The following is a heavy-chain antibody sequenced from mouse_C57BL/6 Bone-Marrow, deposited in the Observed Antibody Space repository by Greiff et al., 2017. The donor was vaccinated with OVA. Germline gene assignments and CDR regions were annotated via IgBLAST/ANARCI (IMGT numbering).Heavy chain of an antibody. Sequence: VQLQQSGPELVKPGASVKISCKASGYSFTGYYMNWVKQSPEKSLEWIGEINPSTGGTTYNQKFKAKATLTVDKSSSTAYMQLKSLTSEDSAVYDCARCRNYGSSYAMDYWGQGTSVTVSS. V-gene: IGHV1-42*01. CDR3: ARCRNYGSSYAMDY. D-gene: IGHD1-1*01. J-gene: IGHJ4*01. CDR2: INPSTGGT. CDR1: GYSFTGYY.